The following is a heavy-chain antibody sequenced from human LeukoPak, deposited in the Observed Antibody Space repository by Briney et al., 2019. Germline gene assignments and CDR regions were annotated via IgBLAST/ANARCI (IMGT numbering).Heavy chain of an antibody. CDR1: GYYW. CDR3: VSFYETY. D-gene: IGHD2-2*01. Sequence: GGSLRLSCAASGYYWMHWVRQAPGKGLVWVSHINSDGSWTSYADSVKGRFTISKDNAKNTVYLQMNNLRAEDTAVYYCVSFYETYWGRGTLVTVSS. CDR2: INSDGSWT. V-gene: IGHV3-74*01. J-gene: IGHJ4*02.